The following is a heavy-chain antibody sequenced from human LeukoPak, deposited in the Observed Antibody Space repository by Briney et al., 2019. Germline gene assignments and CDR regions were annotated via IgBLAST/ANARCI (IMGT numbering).Heavy chain of an antibody. D-gene: IGHD6-19*01. CDR2: ITPTTDNI. CDR3: ARLAGPRPGTYYFDC. V-gene: IGHV3-21*01. CDR1: GFTYSDYA. J-gene: IGHJ4*02. Sequence: PGGSLRLSCAASGFTYSDYAMEWVRQTPGKGLEWVSSITPTTDNIYYTPSVEGRFTISRDNAKHSLYLQMNNLRADDTAVYYCARLAGPRPGTYYFDCWGQGVQVTVSS.